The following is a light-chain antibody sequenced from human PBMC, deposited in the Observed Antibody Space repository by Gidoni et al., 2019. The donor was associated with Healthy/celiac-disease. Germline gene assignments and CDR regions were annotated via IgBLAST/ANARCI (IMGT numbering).Light chain of an antibody. CDR3: MQGTQLT. J-gene: IGKJ4*01. CDR2: KVS. Sequence: DAVMTQSPLSLPVTLGQPASISCRSSQSLVYSDGNTSLNWFQQRPGQSPRRLIYKVSNRDSGVPDRCSGSGSGTDFTLKIIRVEAEDVGVYYCMQGTQLTFGGGTKVEIK. CDR1: QSLVYSDGNTS. V-gene: IGKV2-30*01.